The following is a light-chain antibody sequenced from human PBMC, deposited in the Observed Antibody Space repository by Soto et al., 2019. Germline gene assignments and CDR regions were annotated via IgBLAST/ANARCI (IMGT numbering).Light chain of an antibody. CDR2: DNN. J-gene: IGLJ2*01. CDR1: SSDVGGYDY. CDR3: QSYDSSMSAGV. V-gene: IGLV2-14*03. Sequence: QSVLTQPASVSGSPGQSITISCTGTSSDVGGYDYVSWYQQQSGKAPKLLIYDNNNRPSGVPDRLSGSKSGTSASLAITGLQSEDEADYYCQSYDSSMSAGVFGGGTKLTVL.